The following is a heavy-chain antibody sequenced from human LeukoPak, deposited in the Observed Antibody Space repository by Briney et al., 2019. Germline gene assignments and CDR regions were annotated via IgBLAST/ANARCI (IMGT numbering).Heavy chain of an antibody. V-gene: IGHV4-59*08. CDR1: GGSINTYY. J-gene: IGHJ6*03. CDR3: ARRGTPYYYYYMDV. CDR2: IYSSGTT. D-gene: IGHD3-16*01. Sequence: SETLSLTCTVSGGSINTYYWSWIRQPPGKGLEFIGYIYSSGTTDYNPSLKSRVVVSIDTSGSQFSLKMTSVTAADTAVYYCARRGTPYYYYYMDVWGKGTTVTVSS.